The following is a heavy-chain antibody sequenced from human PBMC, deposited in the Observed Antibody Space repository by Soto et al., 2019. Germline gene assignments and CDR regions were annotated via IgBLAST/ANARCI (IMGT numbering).Heavy chain of an antibody. J-gene: IGHJ5*02. CDR2: ISSTTNYI. D-gene: IGHD1-7*01. Sequence: GGSLRLSCAASGFTFTRYSMNWVRQAPGKGLEWVSSISSTTNYIYYGDSMKGRFTISRDNAKNSLYLELNSLRSDDTAVYYCARDPIWTYTWNYARLNYLDPWGQGTLVTVSS. V-gene: IGHV3-21*06. CDR3: ARDPIWTYTWNYARLNYLDP. CDR1: GFTFTRYS.